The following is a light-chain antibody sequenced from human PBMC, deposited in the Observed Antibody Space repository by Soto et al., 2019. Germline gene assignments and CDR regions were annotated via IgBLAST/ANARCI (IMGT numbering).Light chain of an antibody. J-gene: IGKJ5*01. V-gene: IGKV3-15*01. CDR2: GAS. CDR1: QSVSSN. Sequence: EIVMTQSPATLSVSPGERATLSCRASQSVSSNLAWYQQKPGQAPRLLIYGASTRATGIPARFSGSGSGTEFPLTIHSLSSGGFGVFFLQQYNNWPPITFGQGTRLEIK. CDR3: QQYNNWPPIT.